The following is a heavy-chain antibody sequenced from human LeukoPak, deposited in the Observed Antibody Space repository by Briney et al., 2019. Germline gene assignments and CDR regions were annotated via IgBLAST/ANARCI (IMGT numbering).Heavy chain of an antibody. CDR2: INHSGST. V-gene: IGHV4-34*01. Sequence: SETLSLTCAVYGGSFSGYYWSWIRQPPGKGLEWVGEINHSGSTNYNPSLKSRVTISVDTSKNQFSLKLSSVTAADTAVYYCARGLPYWFDPWGQGTLVTVSS. J-gene: IGHJ5*02. CDR1: GGSFSGYY. CDR3: ARGLPYWFDP.